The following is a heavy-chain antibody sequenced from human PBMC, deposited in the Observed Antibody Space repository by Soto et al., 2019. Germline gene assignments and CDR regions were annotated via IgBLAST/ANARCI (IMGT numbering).Heavy chain of an antibody. V-gene: IGHV1-46*01. D-gene: IGHD2-21*02. Sequence: QVQLMQSGAEVKKPGASVTISCKASGYTFTSYYIHWVRQAPRQGLEWMAIINPSGGSTNYAQKFQGRVTVTRETSTSTVNMELSSLSSEDTAVYYCARDLTAAESWGQGTLVTVSS. CDR3: ARDLTAAES. CDR1: GYTFTSYY. CDR2: INPSGGST. J-gene: IGHJ5*02.